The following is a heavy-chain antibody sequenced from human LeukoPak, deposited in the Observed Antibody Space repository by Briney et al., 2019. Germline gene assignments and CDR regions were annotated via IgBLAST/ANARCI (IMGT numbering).Heavy chain of an antibody. CDR1: GFTFSSYA. J-gene: IGHJ1*01. CDR2: ISYDGSNK. Sequence: GGSLRLSCAASGFTFSSYAMHWVRQAPGKGLEWVAVISYDGSNKYYADSVKGRFTISRDNSKNTPYLQMNSLRAEDTAVYYCARDQGGGTKAEYFQHWGQGTLVTVSS. CDR3: ARDQGGGTKAEYFQH. D-gene: IGHD2-2*01. V-gene: IGHV3-30-3*01.